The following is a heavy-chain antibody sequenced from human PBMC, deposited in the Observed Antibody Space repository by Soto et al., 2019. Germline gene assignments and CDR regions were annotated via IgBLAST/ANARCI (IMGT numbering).Heavy chain of an antibody. Sequence: QVQLQESGTGLVEPSGTLSLTCNVYDGSINNGDWCSWVRQPPGKGLEWIGEVYHNGNTNYNASLKSRVTVSVYKSSNQFSLRLTSVTPADTAVYYCATRGILGPIYLGQGTLFTVAS. CDR2: VYHNGNT. V-gene: IGHV4-4*02. J-gene: IGHJ4*02. CDR1: DGSINNGDW. D-gene: IGHD2-8*02. CDR3: ATRGILGPIY.